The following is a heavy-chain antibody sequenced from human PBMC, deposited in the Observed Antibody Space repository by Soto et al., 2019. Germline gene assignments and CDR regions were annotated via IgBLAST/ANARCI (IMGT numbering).Heavy chain of an antibody. CDR2: VHHSWGS. CDR3: ARDNGYSYGYTLDH. D-gene: IGHD5-18*01. V-gene: IGHV4-59*01. J-gene: IGHJ4*02. CDR1: GGSISSYY. Sequence: PSETLSLTCTVSGGSISSYYWSWIRQPPGKGMEWIGYVHHSWGSTYNPSLQSRVAISLDTSKNQFSLKLSSVTAADTAVYYCARDNGYSYGYTLDHWGQGTLVTVSS.